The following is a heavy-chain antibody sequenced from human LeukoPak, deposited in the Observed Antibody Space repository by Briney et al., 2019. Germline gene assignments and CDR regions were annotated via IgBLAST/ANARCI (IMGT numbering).Heavy chain of an antibody. CDR2: IYYSGST. Sequence: SETLSLTCTVSGGSVSSGGYYWSWIRQHPGKGLEWIGYIYYSGSTYYNPSLKSRVTISVDTSKNQFSLKLSSVTAADTAVYYCARDIVQAAGTIWGALDYWGQGTLVTVSS. D-gene: IGHD6-13*01. CDR1: GGSVSSGGYY. V-gene: IGHV4-31*03. CDR3: ARDIVQAAGTIWGALDY. J-gene: IGHJ4*02.